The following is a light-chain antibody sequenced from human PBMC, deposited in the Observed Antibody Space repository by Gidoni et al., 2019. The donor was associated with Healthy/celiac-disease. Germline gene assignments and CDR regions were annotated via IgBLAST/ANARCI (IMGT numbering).Light chain of an antibody. J-gene: IGKJ4*01. CDR2: AAS. Sequence: AIRLTQSPSSLSASTGDRVTITCRASQGISSYLAWYQQKPGKAPKLLIYAASTLQRGVPSRFSGSGSGTDFTLTISCLQSEDFATYYCQQYYSYPPITFGGGTKVEIK. CDR1: QGISSY. CDR3: QQYYSYPPIT. V-gene: IGKV1-8*01.